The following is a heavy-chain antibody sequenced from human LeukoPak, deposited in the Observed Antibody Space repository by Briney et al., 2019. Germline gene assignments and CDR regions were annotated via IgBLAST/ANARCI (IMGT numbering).Heavy chain of an antibody. J-gene: IGHJ4*02. CDR1: GFIFTNYG. CDR3: ARSNGFWGRLDDY. V-gene: IGHV3-33*01. D-gene: IGHD3/OR15-3a*01. Sequence: PGGSLRLSCAASGFIFTNYGMHWVRQAPGKGPEWLAVIWYDGNHKYYADSVQGRFTISRDSSHLYLQINNLTVDDTGLYYCARSNGFWGRLDDYWGQGTQVTVSS. CDR2: IWYDGNHK.